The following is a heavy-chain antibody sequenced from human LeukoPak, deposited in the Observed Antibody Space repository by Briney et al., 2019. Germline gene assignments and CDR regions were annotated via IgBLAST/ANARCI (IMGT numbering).Heavy chain of an antibody. CDR1: RFTFSDSW. CDR3: VRGDSMDI. V-gene: IGHV3-7*01. J-gene: IGHJ3*02. Sequence: PGGSLRLSCSESRFTFSDSWMSWVRQAPGKGLEWVANIKEDGSEKHYVDSVKGRFTISRDNAKSSVFLQMNSLRAEDTAVYYCVRGDSMDIWGQGRMVTVSS. D-gene: IGHD4-11*01. CDR2: IKEDGSEK.